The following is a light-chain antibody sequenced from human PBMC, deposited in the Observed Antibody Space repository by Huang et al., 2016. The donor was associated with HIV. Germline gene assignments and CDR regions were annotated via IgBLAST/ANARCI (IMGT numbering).Light chain of an antibody. CDR3: QQYNNWPPDT. Sequence: EIVMTQSPATLSVSTGERDTLSCRASQRVSRNLAWYQQKPGQAPRLLCYGASTRATGIPARFSGSGSGTEFTLTISSLQSEDFAVYYCQQYNNWPPDTFGQGTKLEIK. CDR2: GAS. CDR1: QRVSRN. J-gene: IGKJ2*01. V-gene: IGKV3D-15*01.